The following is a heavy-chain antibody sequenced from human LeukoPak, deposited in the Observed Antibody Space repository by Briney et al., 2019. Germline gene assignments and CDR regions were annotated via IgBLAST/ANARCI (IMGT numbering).Heavy chain of an antibody. CDR1: GCIFSSYA. J-gene: IGHJ2*01. CDR2: IIPIFGTA. Sequence: GASVKVSCKASGCIFSSYAISWVRQARGQGLEWMGGIIPIFGTANYAQKFQGRVTITTDESTSTAYMELSSLRSEDTAVYFCARGPKYYDYVWGPWYFDLWGRGTLVTVSS. V-gene: IGHV1-69*05. CDR3: ARGPKYYDYVWGPWYFDL. D-gene: IGHD3-16*01.